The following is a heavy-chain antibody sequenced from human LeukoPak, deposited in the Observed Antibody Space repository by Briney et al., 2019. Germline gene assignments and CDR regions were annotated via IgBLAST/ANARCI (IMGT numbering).Heavy chain of an antibody. D-gene: IGHD4-17*01. V-gene: IGHV4-34*01. CDR1: GGSFSGYY. CDR2: INHSGST. CDR3: ARGRHYVNSHPFDY. J-gene: IGHJ4*02. Sequence: SETLSLTCAVYGGSFSGYYWSWIRQPPGKGLEWIGEINHSGSTNYNPSLKSRVTISVDTSKNQFSLKLSSVTAADTAVYYCARGRHYVNSHPFDYWGQGTLVTVSS.